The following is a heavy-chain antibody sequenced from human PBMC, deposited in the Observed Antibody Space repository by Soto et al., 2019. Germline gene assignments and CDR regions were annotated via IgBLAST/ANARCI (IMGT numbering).Heavy chain of an antibody. J-gene: IGHJ6*01. V-gene: IGHV1-8*01. CDR3: ARDNGGAAHYYYYYGMDV. Sequence: ASVKVSCKASGYTFTNYDINWVRHATGQGLEWMGWMNPSGGSTSYAQKFQGRVTMTRDTSTSTVYMELSSLRSEDTAVYYCARDNGGAAHYYYYYGMDVWGQGTTVTVSS. D-gene: IGHD7-27*01. CDR1: GYTFTNYD. CDR2: MNPSGGST.